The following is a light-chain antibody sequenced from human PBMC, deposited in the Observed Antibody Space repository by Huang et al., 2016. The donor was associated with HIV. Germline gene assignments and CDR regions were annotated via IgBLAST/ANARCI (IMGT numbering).Light chain of an antibody. CDR3: QHYHSLPYT. V-gene: IGKV1-33*01. J-gene: IGKJ2*01. CDR2: DAS. CDR1: QDIKNY. Sequence: DIQMTQSPSSLSASIGDRVTITCQASQDIKNYLSWYQQRPGKAPQLLISDASNLQTGLPSRFSGGGSVTDFTLTISSLQSEDIATYYCQHYHSLPYTFGQGTKLEIK.